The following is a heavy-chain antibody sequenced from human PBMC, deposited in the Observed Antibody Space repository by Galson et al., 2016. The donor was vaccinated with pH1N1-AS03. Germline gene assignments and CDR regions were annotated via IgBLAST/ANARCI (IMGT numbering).Heavy chain of an antibody. J-gene: IGHJ6*02. V-gene: IGHV3-30*04. CDR2: ISSDGSHQ. CDR3: ARPYCTSSRCYLYLYGLDV. D-gene: IGHD2-2*01. CDR1: RFTFSTYA. Sequence: SLRLSCAASRFTFSTYAMHWVRQAPGKGLEWVAVISSDGSHQYYADSVKGRFTISRDNSKNTLYLQMNSLRAEDTAVYYCARPYCTSSRCYLYLYGLDVWGQGTTVTVSS.